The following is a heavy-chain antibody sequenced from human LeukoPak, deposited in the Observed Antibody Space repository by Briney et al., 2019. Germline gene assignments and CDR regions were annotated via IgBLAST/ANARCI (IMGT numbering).Heavy chain of an antibody. D-gene: IGHD3-16*01. Sequence: SETLSLTCAVYGGSFSGYYWSWIRQPPGKGLEWIGEINHSGSTNYNPSLKSRVTISVDTSKNQFSLKLSSVTAADTAVYYCARVRSYYCYYMDVWGKGTTVTVSS. CDR2: INHSGST. V-gene: IGHV4-34*01. J-gene: IGHJ6*03. CDR1: GGSFSGYY. CDR3: ARVRSYYCYYMDV.